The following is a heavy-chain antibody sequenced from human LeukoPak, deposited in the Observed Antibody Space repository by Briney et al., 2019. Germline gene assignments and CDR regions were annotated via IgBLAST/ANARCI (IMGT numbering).Heavy chain of an antibody. CDR3: AKDNRRHYTSGPNPDSLH. V-gene: IGHV3-9*01. Sequence: GGSLRLSCAGSGFIFSNYAVHWVRQPPGKGLEWVSGISWNSGTIDYADSVRGRFTISRDNAKNSLYLQMDSLRVEDTAFYYCAKDNRRHYTSGPNPDSLHWGQGALVTVSS. J-gene: IGHJ4*02. CDR1: GFIFSNYA. CDR2: ISWNSGTI. D-gene: IGHD6-19*01.